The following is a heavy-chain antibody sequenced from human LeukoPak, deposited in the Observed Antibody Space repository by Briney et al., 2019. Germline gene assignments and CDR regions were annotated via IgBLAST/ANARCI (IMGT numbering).Heavy chain of an antibody. CDR3: ARSRRVEMATYDY. Sequence: ASVKVSCKASGYTFTGYYMHWVRQAPGQGLEWMGWNNPNSGGTNYAQKFQGRVTMTRDTSISTAYMELSRLRSDDTAVYYCARSRRVEMATYDYWGQGTLVTVSS. V-gene: IGHV1-2*02. CDR1: GYTFTGYY. CDR2: NNPNSGGT. D-gene: IGHD5-24*01. J-gene: IGHJ4*02.